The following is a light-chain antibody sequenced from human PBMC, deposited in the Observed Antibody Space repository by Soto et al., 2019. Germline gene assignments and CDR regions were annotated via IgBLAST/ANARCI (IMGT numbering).Light chain of an antibody. V-gene: IGKV1-5*03. J-gene: IGKJ4*02. CDR3: QQLYTYPLT. Sequence: DIQMTQSPSTLSASVGDRVTITCRASQSISSWLAWYQQKPGKAPKLLIYKASTLKSGVPSRFSGSGSGTEFTLTIRSLQPEDFATYYCQQLYTYPLTFGGGTKVDIK. CDR1: QSISSW. CDR2: KAS.